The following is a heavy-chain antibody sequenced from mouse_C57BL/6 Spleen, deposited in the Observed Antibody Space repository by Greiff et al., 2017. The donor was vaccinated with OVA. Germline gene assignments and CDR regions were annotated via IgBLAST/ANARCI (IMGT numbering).Heavy chain of an antibody. CDR1: GYTFTSYG. CDR3: ARGGGTMVTSDY. D-gene: IGHD2-2*01. CDR2: IYPRSGNT. Sequence: VQLQQSGAELARPGAPVKLSCKASGYTFTSYGISWVKQRTGQGLEWIGEIYPRSGNTYYNEKFKGKATLTADKSSSTAYMELRSLTSEDSAVYFCARGGGTMVTSDYWGQGTTLTVSS. J-gene: IGHJ2*01. V-gene: IGHV1-81*01.